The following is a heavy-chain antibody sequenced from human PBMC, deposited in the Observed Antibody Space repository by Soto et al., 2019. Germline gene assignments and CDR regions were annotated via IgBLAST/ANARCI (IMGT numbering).Heavy chain of an antibody. Sequence: SVKVSCKASGGTFSSYAISWVRQAPGQGLEWMGGIIPIFGTANYAQKFQGRVTITADESTSTAYMELSSLRSEDTAVYYCATPDREVVVVAAHYYHYGMAVWGQGTSVTVSS. CDR3: ATPDREVVVVAAHYYHYGMAV. CDR1: GGTFSSYA. V-gene: IGHV1-69*13. D-gene: IGHD2-15*01. J-gene: IGHJ6*02. CDR2: IIPIFGTA.